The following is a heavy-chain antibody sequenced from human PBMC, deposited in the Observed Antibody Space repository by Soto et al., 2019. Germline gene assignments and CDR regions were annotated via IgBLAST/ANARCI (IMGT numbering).Heavy chain of an antibody. D-gene: IGHD1-1*01. CDR2: ISSSSSYT. V-gene: IGHV3-11*05. CDR1: GFTFSDYY. J-gene: IGHJ6*02. Sequence: QVQLVESGGGLVKPGGSLRLSCAASGFTFSDYYMSWIRQAPGKGLEWVSYISSSSSYTNYADSVKGRFTISRDNAKNSLYLQMNSLRAEDTAVYYCVRDPLDYGMDVWGQGTAVTVSS. CDR3: VRDPLDYGMDV.